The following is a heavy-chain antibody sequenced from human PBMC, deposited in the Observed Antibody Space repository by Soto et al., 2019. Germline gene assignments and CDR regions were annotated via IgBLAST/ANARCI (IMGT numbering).Heavy chain of an antibody. CDR1: GGSISSYH. V-gene: IGHV4-59*01. J-gene: IGHJ5*02. Sequence: QVQLQESGPGLVKPSETLSLTCTVSGGSISSYHWSWIRQPPGKGLEWIGYIYYSGSTNYNPSLKGRVTISVDTSKNQFSLKLSSVTAADTAVYYCAREDIYPGNWFDPWGQGTLVTVSS. D-gene: IGHD5-12*01. CDR2: IYYSGST. CDR3: AREDIYPGNWFDP.